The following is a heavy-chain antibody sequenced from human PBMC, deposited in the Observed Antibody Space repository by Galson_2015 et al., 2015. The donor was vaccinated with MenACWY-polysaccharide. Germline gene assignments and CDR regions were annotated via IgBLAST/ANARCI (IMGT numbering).Heavy chain of an antibody. J-gene: IGHJ4*02. Sequence: PRLSCAASGFTVSSNYMSWVRQAPGKGLEWVSVIYSGGSTYYADSVKGRFTISRDNSKNTLYLQMNSLRAEDTAVYYCARDHYGDYTFDYWGQGTLVTVSS. CDR3: ARDHYGDYTFDY. V-gene: IGHV3-66*01. CDR2: IYSGGST. D-gene: IGHD4-17*01. CDR1: GFTVSSNY.